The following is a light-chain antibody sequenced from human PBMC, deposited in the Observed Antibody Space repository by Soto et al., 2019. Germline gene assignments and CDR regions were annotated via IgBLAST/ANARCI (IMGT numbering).Light chain of an antibody. V-gene: IGLV3-1*01. J-gene: IGLJ1*01. Sequence: SYELTQPPSVSVSPGQTASITCSGDKLGDKYACWYQQKPGQSPVRVIYQDSKRPSGIAERFSGSNSGNTATLTISGTQAMDEADYYCQAWDSSTHYVFGTGTKVTVL. CDR1: KLGDKY. CDR3: QAWDSSTHYV. CDR2: QDS.